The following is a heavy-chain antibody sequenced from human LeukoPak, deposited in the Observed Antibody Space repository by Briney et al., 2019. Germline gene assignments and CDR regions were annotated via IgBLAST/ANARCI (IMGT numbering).Heavy chain of an antibody. J-gene: IGHJ3*02. CDR2: ISSSSIYI. Sequence: GGSLRLSCAASGFTFSSYSMNWVRQAPGKGLEWVSSISSSSIYIYYADSVKGRFTISRDNAKSSLYLQMNSLRAEDTAMYYCARDSGNWGNPFDIWGQGTMVTVSS. D-gene: IGHD3-10*01. CDR3: ARDSGNWGNPFDI. CDR1: GFTFSSYS. V-gene: IGHV3-21*01.